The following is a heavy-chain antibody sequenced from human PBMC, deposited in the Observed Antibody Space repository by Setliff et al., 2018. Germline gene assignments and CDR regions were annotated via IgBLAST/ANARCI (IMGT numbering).Heavy chain of an antibody. CDR2: IHYSGST. CDR3: ARMAVRVASRPSSPLEYYYYMDF. J-gene: IGHJ6*03. V-gene: IGHV4-39*02. D-gene: IGHD6-6*01. Sequence: PSETLSLTCTVSGGSISSGSYYWGWIRQPPRKGLEWIGSIHYSGSTYYNPSLKSRVTMSVDTSKSHFSLRLSSVTAADTAVYYCARMAVRVASRPSSPLEYYYYMDFWGKGATVTVSS. CDR1: GGSISSGSYY.